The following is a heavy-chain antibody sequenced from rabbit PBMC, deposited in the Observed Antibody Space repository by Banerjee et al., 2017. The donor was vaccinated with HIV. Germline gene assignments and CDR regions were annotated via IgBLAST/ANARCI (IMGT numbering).Heavy chain of an antibody. Sequence: QEQLVESGGDLVQPEGSLTLTCKASGFDFSSNAMCWVRQAPGKGLEWIGCIYIGDGSTYYASWVNGRFTISKTSSTTVTLQMTSLTAADTATYFCARSDRGGTYYKLWGPGHPRHRL. CDR2: IYIGDGST. V-gene: IGHV1S47*01. CDR3: ARSDRGGTYYKL. D-gene: IGHD8-1*01. J-gene: IGHJ4*01. CDR1: GFDFSSNA.